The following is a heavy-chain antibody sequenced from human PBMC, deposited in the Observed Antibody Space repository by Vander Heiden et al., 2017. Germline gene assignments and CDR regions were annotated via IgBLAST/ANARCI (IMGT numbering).Heavy chain of an antibody. J-gene: IGHJ4*02. D-gene: IGHD5-12*01. CDR1: GGSISSGGYY. CDR3: AREDGYTQHYFDY. CDR2: IYYSGST. Sequence: QVQLQESGPGLVKPSQTLSLTCTVSGGSISSGGYYWSWIRQHPGKGLEWIGYIYYSGSTYYNPALKSRVTISVDTSKIQFSLKMRSLTAADTAVYYFAREDGYTQHYFDYWGQGTMVTVYS. V-gene: IGHV4-31*03.